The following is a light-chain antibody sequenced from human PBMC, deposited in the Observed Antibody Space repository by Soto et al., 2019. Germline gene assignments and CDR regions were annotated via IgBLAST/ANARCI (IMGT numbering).Light chain of an antibody. CDR3: QQYDSSPLT. V-gene: IGKV3-20*01. Sequence: EIVLTQSPGTLSLSRGERATLSCRASQSVRSSHLVWHQQKPGQAPRLLIYSASISATGIPDRFSGSGSGADFTLTISRLEPEDFAVYYCQQYDSSPLTFGGGTKVEIK. CDR2: SAS. J-gene: IGKJ4*01. CDR1: QSVRSSH.